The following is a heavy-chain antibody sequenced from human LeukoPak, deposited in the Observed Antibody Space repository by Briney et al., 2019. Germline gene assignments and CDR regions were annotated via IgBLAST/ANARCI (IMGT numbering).Heavy chain of an antibody. CDR1: GYSFTSYW. CDR3: ARGDSNPHYYYYYMDV. J-gene: IGHJ6*03. V-gene: IGHV5-51*01. D-gene: IGHD4-11*01. CDR2: IYPGDSDT. Sequence: GESLKISCKGSGYSFTSYWIGWVRQMPGKGLEWMGIIYPGDSDTRYSPSFQGQVTISADKSISTAYLQWSSLKASDTAMYYCARGDSNPHYYYYYMDVWGKGTTVTVSS.